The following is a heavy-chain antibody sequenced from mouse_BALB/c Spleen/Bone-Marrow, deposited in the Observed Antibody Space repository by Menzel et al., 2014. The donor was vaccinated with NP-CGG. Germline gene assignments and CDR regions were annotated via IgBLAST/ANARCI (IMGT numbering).Heavy chain of an antibody. CDR1: GFTFSSFG. J-gene: IGHJ4*01. Sequence: EVKLVESGGGLVQPGGSRKHSCAASGFTFSSFGMHWVRQAPEKGLEWVAYISTGSSTIYYADTVKGRFTISRDNPKNTLFLQMTSLRSEDTAMYYCARSDGAMDYWGQGTSVTVSS. CDR3: ARSDGAMDY. D-gene: IGHD2-3*01. V-gene: IGHV5-17*02. CDR2: ISTGSSTI.